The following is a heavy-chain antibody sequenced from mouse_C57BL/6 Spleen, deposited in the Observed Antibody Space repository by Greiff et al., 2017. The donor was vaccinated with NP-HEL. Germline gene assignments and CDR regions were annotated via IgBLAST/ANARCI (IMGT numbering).Heavy chain of an antibody. Sequence: VQLQQSGAELVKPGASVKISCKASGYAFSSYWMNWVKQRPGKGLEWIGQIYPGDGDTNYNGKFKGKATLTADKSSSTAYMQLSSLTSEDSAVFFCARSATVAYAMDSWGQGTSVTVSS. J-gene: IGHJ4*01. V-gene: IGHV1-80*01. D-gene: IGHD1-1*01. CDR2: IYPGDGDT. CDR3: ARSATVAYAMDS. CDR1: GYAFSSYW.